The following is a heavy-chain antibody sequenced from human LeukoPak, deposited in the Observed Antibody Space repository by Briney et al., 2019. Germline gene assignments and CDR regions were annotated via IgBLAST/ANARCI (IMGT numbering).Heavy chain of an antibody. Sequence: VGSLRLSCAASGFTFSSYAMTWVRQAPGKGLEWVSTITGSGGYTYYADSVKGRFTISRDNSKNTLFLRMNSLRAEDTAVYFCAKQSLYDSSGHFHYWGQGTLVAVSS. V-gene: IGHV3-23*01. CDR2: ITGSGGYT. CDR3: AKQSLYDSSGHFHY. D-gene: IGHD3-22*01. CDR1: GFTFSSYA. J-gene: IGHJ4*02.